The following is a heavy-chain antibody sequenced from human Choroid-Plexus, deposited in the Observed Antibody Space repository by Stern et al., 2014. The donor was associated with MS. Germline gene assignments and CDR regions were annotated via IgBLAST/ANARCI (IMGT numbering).Heavy chain of an antibody. J-gene: IGHJ5*02. CDR2: VSYDVSNK. CDR1: GFTFGSCA. D-gene: IGHD2/OR15-2a*01. Sequence: VQLVESGGGVVQPGRPLRLSCVASGFTFGSCAMPWVRQAPGKGLEWVACVSYDVSNKYYADSVKGRFTIYRDNSQNTLYMQMSSLRPEDTAVYYCAKDRQYLTYFFDHWGQGSLVTVSS. V-gene: IGHV3-30*18. CDR3: AKDRQYLTYFFDH.